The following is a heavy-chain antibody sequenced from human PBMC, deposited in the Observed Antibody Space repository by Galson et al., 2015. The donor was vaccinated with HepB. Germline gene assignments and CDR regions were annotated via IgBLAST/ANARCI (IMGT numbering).Heavy chain of an antibody. V-gene: IGHV3-33*01. CDR2: IWYDGSNK. J-gene: IGHJ5*02. CDR3: ARVGSLGPAATNWFDP. CDR1: GFTFSSYG. D-gene: IGHD2-2*01. Sequence: SLRLSCAASGFTFSSYGMHWVRQAPGKGLEWVAVIWYDGSNKYYADSVKGRFTISRDNSKNTLYLQMNSLRADDTAVYYCARVGSLGPAATNWFDPWGQGTLVTVSS.